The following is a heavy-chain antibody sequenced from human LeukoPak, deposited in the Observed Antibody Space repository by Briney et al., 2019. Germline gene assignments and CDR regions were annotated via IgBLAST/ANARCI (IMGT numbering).Heavy chain of an antibody. CDR1: GFTFSDYA. CDR3: AKREGGQLENWIFDL. D-gene: IGHD1-1*01. Sequence: GGSLRLSCAASGFTFSDYAMSWVRQAPGKGLEYVSTIEKDASGTYDADSVKGRVTISRDNSKNTLYLQLHSLRADDTAIFYCAKREGGQLENWIFDLWGRGTLVTVSS. CDR2: IEKDASGT. J-gene: IGHJ2*01. V-gene: IGHV3-23*05.